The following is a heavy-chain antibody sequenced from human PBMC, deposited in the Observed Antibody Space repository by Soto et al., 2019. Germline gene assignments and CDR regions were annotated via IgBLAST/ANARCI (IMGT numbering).Heavy chain of an antibody. V-gene: IGHV3-74*01. CDR2: IYSDGTRT. D-gene: IGHD3-16*01. Sequence: EVQLVESGGGLVQPGGSLRLSCAASGFTFSSYWMHWVRQTPGKVLVWVSRIYSDGTRTNFGCPVKGRFTISRDNSKNTLHVQMNSPTVDDTAVYFCARGGRGGYWFDPWGQGTLVTVSS. J-gene: IGHJ5*02. CDR3: ARGGRGGYWFDP. CDR1: GFTFSSYW.